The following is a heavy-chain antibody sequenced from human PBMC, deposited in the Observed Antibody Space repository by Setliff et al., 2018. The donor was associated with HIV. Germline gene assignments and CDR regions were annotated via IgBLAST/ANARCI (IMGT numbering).Heavy chain of an antibody. CDR3: ARDPRPSNYRLLWYFDF. CDR2: IYHSGST. CDR1: GYSISSGYY. D-gene: IGHD2-2*01. Sequence: SETLSLTCAVSGYSISSGYYWGWIRQPPGKGLEWIGSIYHSGSTYYNPSLKSRATISVDKSKKQFSLKVTSVTAADTAVYYCARDPRPSNYRLLWYFDFWGQGTLVTVSS. J-gene: IGHJ4*02. V-gene: IGHV4-38-2*02.